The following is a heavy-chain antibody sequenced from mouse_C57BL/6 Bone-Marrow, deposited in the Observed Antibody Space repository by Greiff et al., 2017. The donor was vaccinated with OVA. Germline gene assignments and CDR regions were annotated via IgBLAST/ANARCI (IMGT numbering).Heavy chain of an antibody. V-gene: IGHV1-64*01. CDR2: IHPNSGST. CDR3: ARLLRGYYFDY. Sequence: VQLQQPGAELVKPGASVKLSCKASGYTFTSYWMHWVKQRPGQGLEWIGMIHPNSGSTNYNEKFKSKATLTVDKSSSTAYMQLSSLTSEDSAVYYCARLLRGYYFDYWGQGTTLTVSS. J-gene: IGHJ2*01. D-gene: IGHD1-1*01. CDR1: GYTFTSYW.